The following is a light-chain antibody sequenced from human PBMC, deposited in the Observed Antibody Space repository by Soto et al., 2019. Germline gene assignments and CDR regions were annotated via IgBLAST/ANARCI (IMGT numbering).Light chain of an antibody. CDR1: QSISSY. CDR3: QQYNSWLWT. CDR2: AAS. J-gene: IGKJ1*01. Sequence: QWPPALSPGVRHGGNLSSRESQSISSYLNWYQQKPGKAPKLPIYAASSLQSGVPSRFSGSGSGTEFTLIISSLQSEDSAVYYCQQYNSWLWTFGQGTKVDIK. V-gene: IGKV1-39*01.